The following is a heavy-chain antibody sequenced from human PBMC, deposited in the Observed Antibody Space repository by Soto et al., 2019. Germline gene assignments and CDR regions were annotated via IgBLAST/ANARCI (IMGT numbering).Heavy chain of an antibody. CDR1: GFTFTNAW. J-gene: IGHJ6*02. CDR2: IKSKVDGGTT. D-gene: IGHD2-15*01. V-gene: IGHV3-15*01. CDR3: TTDLVVTHNQQYFGMDV. Sequence: EVQLVESGGGLVKPGGSLRLSCAASGFTFTNAWMNWVRQAPGKGLEWIGRIKSKVDGGTTEYAAPVKVRFNISRDDSKKTLYLQMKSLKTEDTAVYFCTTDLVVTHNQQYFGMDVWGQGTTVTVSS.